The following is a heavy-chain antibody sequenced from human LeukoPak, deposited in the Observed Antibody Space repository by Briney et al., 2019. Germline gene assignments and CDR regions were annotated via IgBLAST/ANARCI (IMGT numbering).Heavy chain of an antibody. V-gene: IGHV1-8*03. D-gene: IGHD3-22*01. CDR3: AREDEDISGYFYYYYMDV. CDR1: GYTFTSYD. CDR2: MNPNSSNT. Sequence: VASVKVSCKASGYTFTSYDINWVRQATGQGLEWMGWMNPNSSNTGYAQKFQGRVTITRNTSISTAYMELSSLRSEDTAVYYCAREDEDISGYFYYYYMDVWGKGTMVTVSS. J-gene: IGHJ6*03.